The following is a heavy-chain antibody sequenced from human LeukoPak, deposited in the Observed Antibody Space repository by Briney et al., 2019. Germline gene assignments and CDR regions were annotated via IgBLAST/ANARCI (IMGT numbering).Heavy chain of an antibody. Sequence: PSETLSLTCTVSGGSISSGSYYWSWIRQPAGKGLEWIGEINHSGSTNYNPSLKSRVTISVDTSKNQFSLKLSSVTAADTAVYYCARGSSTVTPYYYMDVWGKGTTVTVSS. CDR1: GGSISSGSYY. CDR3: ARGSSTVTPYYYMDV. J-gene: IGHJ6*03. D-gene: IGHD4-17*01. CDR2: INHSGST. V-gene: IGHV4-61*10.